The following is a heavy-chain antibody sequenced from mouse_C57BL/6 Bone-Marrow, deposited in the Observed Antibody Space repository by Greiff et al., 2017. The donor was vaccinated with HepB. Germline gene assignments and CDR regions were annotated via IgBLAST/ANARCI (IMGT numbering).Heavy chain of an antibody. Sequence: VQLQQSGAELVRPGASVKLSCKASGYTFTDYYINWVKQRPGQGLEWIARIYPGSGNTYYNEKFKGKATLTAEKSSSTAYMQLSSLTSEDSAVYFCAGYGNYVDYWGQGTTLTVSS. CDR3: AGYGNYVDY. D-gene: IGHD2-1*01. CDR1: GYTFTDYY. J-gene: IGHJ2*01. V-gene: IGHV1-76*01. CDR2: IYPGSGNT.